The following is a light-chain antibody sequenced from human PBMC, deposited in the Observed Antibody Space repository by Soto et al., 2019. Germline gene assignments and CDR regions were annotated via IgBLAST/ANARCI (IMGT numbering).Light chain of an antibody. J-gene: IGLJ3*02. CDR2: EGI. CDR1: SSDVGSYNL. CDR3: AAWDDSLNGWV. Sequence: QSALTQPASVSGSPGQSITISCTGTSSDVGSYNLVSWYQHHPGRAPKLILYEGIKRPSGVSNRFSGSKSGNTASLTISGLQAEDEADYYCAAWDDSLNGWVFGGGTKLTVL. V-gene: IGLV2-23*01.